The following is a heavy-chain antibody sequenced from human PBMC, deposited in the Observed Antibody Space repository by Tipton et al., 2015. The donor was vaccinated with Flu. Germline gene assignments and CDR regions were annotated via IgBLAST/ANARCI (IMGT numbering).Heavy chain of an antibody. D-gene: IGHD6-13*01. V-gene: IGHV4-4*07. J-gene: IGHJ1*01. CDR1: GGSISSYY. CDR3: ARGSSWYLHFQH. CDR2: FYTTGST. Sequence: TLSLTCTVSGGSISSYYWSWIRQPAGKGLEWIGRFYTTGSTNYSPSLKSRVTMSVDTSKNQFSLRLSSVTAADTAVYYCARGSSWYLHFQHWGQGTLVTVSS.